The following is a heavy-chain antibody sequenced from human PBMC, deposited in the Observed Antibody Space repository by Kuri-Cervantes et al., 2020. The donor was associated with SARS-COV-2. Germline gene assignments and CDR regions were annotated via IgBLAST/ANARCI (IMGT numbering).Heavy chain of an antibody. D-gene: IGHD6-13*01. Sequence: SETLSLTCTVSGGSISSYYWSWIRQPPGKGLEWIGYIYYSGSTNYNPFLKSRVTISVDTSKNQFSLKLSSVTAADTAVYYCARTKMKYSSSWYVDYWGQGTLVTVSS. J-gene: IGHJ4*02. CDR1: GGSISSYY. CDR2: IYYSGST. V-gene: IGHV4-59*08. CDR3: ARTKMKYSSSWYVDY.